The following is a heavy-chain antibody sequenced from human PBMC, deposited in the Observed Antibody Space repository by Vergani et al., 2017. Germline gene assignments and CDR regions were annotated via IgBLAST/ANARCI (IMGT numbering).Heavy chain of an antibody. V-gene: IGHV4-34*01. D-gene: IGHD2-15*01. CDR3: ARFTSSLNYCSGGSCQSFDY. CDR2: INHSGST. J-gene: IGHJ4*02. Sequence: QVQLQQWGAGLLKPSETLSLTCAVYGGSFSGYYWSWIRQPPGKGLGWIGEINHSGSTNYNPSLKSRVTISVDTSKNQFSLKLSSVTAADTAVYYCARFTSSLNYCSGGSCQSFDYWGQGTLVTVSS. CDR1: GGSFSGYY.